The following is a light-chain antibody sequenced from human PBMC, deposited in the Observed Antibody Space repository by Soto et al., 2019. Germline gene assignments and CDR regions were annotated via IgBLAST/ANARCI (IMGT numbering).Light chain of an antibody. V-gene: IGKV1-5*01. J-gene: IGKJ4*01. CDR3: RQYGRSLASA. CDR1: QTISTW. Sequence: DIQVTQSPPTLSASVGDRVTITCRASQTISTWMAWYQQKPGKAPKLLVYGASSRATGIPDRFSGSGSGTDFTLTISRLEPEDFAVYYCRQYGRSLASAIGGGTKVDIK. CDR2: GAS.